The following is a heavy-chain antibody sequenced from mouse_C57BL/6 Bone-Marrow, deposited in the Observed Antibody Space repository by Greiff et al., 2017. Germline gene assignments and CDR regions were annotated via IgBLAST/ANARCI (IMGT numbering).Heavy chain of an antibody. D-gene: IGHD1-1*01. CDR1: GFSFNTYA. Sequence: EVKLMESGGGLVQPKGSLKLSCAASGFSFNTYAMNWVRQAPGKGLEWVARIRSKSNNYATYYADSVKDRFTISRDDSESMLYLQMNNLKTEDTAMYYCVRQGGSSPGAMDYWGQGTSVTVSS. J-gene: IGHJ4*01. V-gene: IGHV10-1*01. CDR3: VRQGGSSPGAMDY. CDR2: IRSKSNNYAT.